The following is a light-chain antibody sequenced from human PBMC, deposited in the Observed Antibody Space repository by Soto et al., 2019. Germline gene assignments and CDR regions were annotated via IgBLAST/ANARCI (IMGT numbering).Light chain of an antibody. Sequence: EIVMTQSPATLSVSPGEGATLSCRASQSVSSYLAWYQQKPGQAPRLLIYGASNRATGIPDRFSGSGSGTDFTLTISGLQSEDFALYYCQQYQNLWTFGQGTKVDIK. CDR3: QQYQNLWT. CDR2: GAS. CDR1: QSVSSY. J-gene: IGKJ1*01. V-gene: IGKV3D-15*01.